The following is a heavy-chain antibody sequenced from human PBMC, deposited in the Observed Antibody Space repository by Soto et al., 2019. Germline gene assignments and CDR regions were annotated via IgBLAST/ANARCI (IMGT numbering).Heavy chain of an antibody. CDR3: ASGGELLPFDY. V-gene: IGHV4-30-2*01. CDR1: GGSISSGGYS. Sequence: PSETLSLTCAVSGGSISSGGYSWSWIRQPPGKGLEWIGYIYHSGSTNYNPSLKSRVTISVDKSKNQFSLKLSSVTAADTAVYYCASGGELLPFDYWGQGTLVTVSS. D-gene: IGHD1-26*01. CDR2: IYHSGST. J-gene: IGHJ4*02.